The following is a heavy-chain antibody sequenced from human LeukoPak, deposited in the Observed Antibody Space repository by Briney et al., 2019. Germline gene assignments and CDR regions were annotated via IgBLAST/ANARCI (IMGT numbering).Heavy chain of an antibody. CDR2: ISYDGSNR. CDR3: ARGGVVVAATPPFDY. J-gene: IGHJ4*02. CDR1: GFTFSSYS. D-gene: IGHD2-15*01. Sequence: GGSLRLSCAASGFTFSSYSMNWVRQAPGKGLEWVAVISYDGSNRYYADSVKGRFTISRDNSKNTLYLQMNSLRAGDTAVYYCARGGVVVAATPPFDYWGQGTLVTVSS. V-gene: IGHV3-30*03.